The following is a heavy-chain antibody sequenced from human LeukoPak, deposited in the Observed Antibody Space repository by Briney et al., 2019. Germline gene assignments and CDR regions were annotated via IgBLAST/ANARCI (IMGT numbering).Heavy chain of an antibody. D-gene: IGHD5-18*01. CDR3: ARGGRRYSYGFIDY. V-gene: IGHV4-34*01. CDR1: GGSFSGYY. J-gene: IGHJ4*02. Sequence: PSETLSLTCAVYGGSFSGYYWSWIRQPPGKGLEWIGEINHSGSTNYNPFLKSRVTISVDTSKNQFSLKLSSVTAADTAVYYCARGGRRYSYGFIDYWGQGTLVTVSS. CDR2: INHSGST.